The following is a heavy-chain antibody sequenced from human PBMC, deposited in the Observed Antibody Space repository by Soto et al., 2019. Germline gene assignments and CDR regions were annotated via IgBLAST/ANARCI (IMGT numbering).Heavy chain of an antibody. CDR3: AKGETGARSKLGYFDY. Sequence: GESLKISCAASGFTFSSYAMSWVRQAPGKGLEWVSAISGDGGSTYYADSVKGRFTISRDSSKNTLYLQMNSLRAEDTAVYYCAKGETGARSKLGYFDYWGRGTLVTVSS. J-gene: IGHJ4*02. D-gene: IGHD7-27*01. CDR1: GFTFSSYA. V-gene: IGHV3-23*01. CDR2: ISGDGGST.